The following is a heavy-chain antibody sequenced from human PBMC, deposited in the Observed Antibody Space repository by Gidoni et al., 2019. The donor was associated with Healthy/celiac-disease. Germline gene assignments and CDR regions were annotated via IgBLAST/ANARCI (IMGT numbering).Heavy chain of an antibody. D-gene: IGHD1-26*01. CDR3: ASAKFRGLHFDP. Sequence: QVQLQESGPGLVKPSPPLSLTCTVSGGSTSSGDYYWSWIRQPPGKGLEWIGYIYYSGSTYYNPSLKSRVTISVDTSKNQFSLKLSSLTAADTAVYYCASAKFRGLHFDPWGQGTLVTVSS. CDR1: GGSTSSGDYY. V-gene: IGHV4-30-4*01. J-gene: IGHJ5*02. CDR2: IYYSGST.